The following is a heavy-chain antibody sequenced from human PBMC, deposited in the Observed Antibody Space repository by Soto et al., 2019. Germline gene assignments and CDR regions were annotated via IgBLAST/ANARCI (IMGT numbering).Heavy chain of an antibody. CDR3: ARGLEALTRYFDWLPPPFGY. Sequence: SETLSLTCAVYGGSFSGYYWSWIRQPPGKGLEWIGEINHSGSTNYNPSLKSRVTISVDTSKNQFSLKLSSVTAADTAVYYCARGLEALTRYFDWLPPPFGYWGQGTLVTVSS. CDR1: GGSFSGYY. D-gene: IGHD3-9*01. CDR2: INHSGST. V-gene: IGHV4-34*01. J-gene: IGHJ4*02.